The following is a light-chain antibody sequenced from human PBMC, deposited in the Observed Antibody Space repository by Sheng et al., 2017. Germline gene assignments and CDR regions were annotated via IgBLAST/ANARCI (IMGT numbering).Light chain of an antibody. V-gene: IGLV4-69*01. CDR2: VNSDGSH. J-gene: IGLJ2*01. CDR3: QTWGTWQFKF. Sequence: QPEVTQSPSASASLGASVKLTCTLSRGHRSFAVAWHQQQPQKGPRYLMKVNSDGSHNKGDGIPDRFSGSASGADRYLSISSLQSEDEAVYYCQTWGTWQFKFFGGGTKVDRP. CDR1: RGHRSFA.